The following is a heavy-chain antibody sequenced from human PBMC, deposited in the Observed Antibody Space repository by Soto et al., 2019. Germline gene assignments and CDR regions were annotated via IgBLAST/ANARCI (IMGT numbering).Heavy chain of an antibody. V-gene: IGHV3-23*04. CDR3: AKRQGQAWSRDYFYYYGMDV. CDR1: GFTFSSYP. CDR2: IAASDGGT. J-gene: IGHJ6*02. D-gene: IGHD1-26*01. Sequence: EVKLVQSGGGLVQPGVSLRLSCVASGFTFSSYPMSWFRQAPGKGLEWVAGIAASDGGTYYADSVKGRFTISRDNSKDTLYLQLNRLTSEDTGVYYCAKRQGQAWSRDYFYYYGMDVWGRGTTVTVSS.